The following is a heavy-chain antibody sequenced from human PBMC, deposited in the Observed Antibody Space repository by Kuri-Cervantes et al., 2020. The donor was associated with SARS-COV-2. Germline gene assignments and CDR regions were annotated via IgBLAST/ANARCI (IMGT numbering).Heavy chain of an antibody. CDR2: IYYSEST. CDR1: GGSISSYY. J-gene: IGHJ2*01. CDR3: ARDESQSFDL. Sequence: GSLRLSCTVSGGSISSYYWSWIRQPPGKGLEWIGYIYYSESTNYNPSLKGRVTISVDTSKNQFSLKLSSVTAADTAVYYCARDESQSFDLWGRGTLVTVSS. V-gene: IGHV4-59*01.